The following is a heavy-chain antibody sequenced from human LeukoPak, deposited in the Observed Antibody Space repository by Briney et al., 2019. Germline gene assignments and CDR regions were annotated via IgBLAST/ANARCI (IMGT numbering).Heavy chain of an antibody. D-gene: IGHD3-22*01. J-gene: IGHJ4*02. CDR3: VRAYSRGYSDVFDF. CDR2: INLNNGTM. Sequence: PGGSLRLSCAASGFTFSDYYMSWFRQAPGAGLEWLSYINLNNGTMYYADSVRGRFAISRDNTKNSLYLQMNSLRGEDTAVYYCVRAYSRGYSDVFDFWGQGTLVTVSS. CDR1: GFTFSDYY. V-gene: IGHV3-11*01.